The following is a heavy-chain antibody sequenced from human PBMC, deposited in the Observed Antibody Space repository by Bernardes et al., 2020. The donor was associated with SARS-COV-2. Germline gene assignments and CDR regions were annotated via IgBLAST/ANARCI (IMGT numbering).Heavy chain of an antibody. Sequence: SETLSLTCTVSGGSVSSGSYYWSWIRQPPGKGLEWIGYIYYSGSTNYNPSLKSRVTISVDTSKNQFSLKLSSVTAADTAVYYCASGVVAATRHGPPYYYYGMDVWGQGTTVTVSS. CDR1: GGSVSSGSYY. J-gene: IGHJ6*02. V-gene: IGHV4-61*01. CDR2: IYYSGST. CDR3: ASGVVAATRHGPPYYYYGMDV. D-gene: IGHD2-15*01.